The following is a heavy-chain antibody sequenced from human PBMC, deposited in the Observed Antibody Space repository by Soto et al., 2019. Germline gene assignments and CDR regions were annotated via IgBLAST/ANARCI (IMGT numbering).Heavy chain of an antibody. CDR3: ARLIDGLHQDY. CDR2: IYYSGGS. J-gene: IGHJ4*02. D-gene: IGHD2-15*01. Sequence: QLQLQESGPGLVKPSATLSLTCTVSGGSMSSSSYYWGRIRQPPGKGLEWIGTIYYSGGSYYNSALKSRVTMSVDASKDQFLLKLCSGTAADPAVYYFARLIDGLHQDYWGQGTLVTVSS. V-gene: IGHV4-39*01. CDR1: GGSMSSSSYY.